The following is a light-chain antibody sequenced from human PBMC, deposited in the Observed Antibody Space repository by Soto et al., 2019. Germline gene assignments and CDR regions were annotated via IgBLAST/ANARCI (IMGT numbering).Light chain of an antibody. J-gene: IGLJ2*01. CDR1: TSNIGSYT. Sequence: QSVLTQPPSASGTPGQRVTISCYGSTSNIGSYTVKWYQQLPGTAPKLLIYSNAQRPSGVPDRISGSKSGTSASLAISGLQSEDEADYYCAAWDDSLNGVVFGGGTKLTVL. CDR2: SNA. V-gene: IGLV1-44*01. CDR3: AAWDDSLNGVV.